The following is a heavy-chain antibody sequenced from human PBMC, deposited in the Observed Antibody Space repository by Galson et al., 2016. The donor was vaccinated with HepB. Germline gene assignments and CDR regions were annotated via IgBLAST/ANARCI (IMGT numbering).Heavy chain of an antibody. D-gene: IGHD6-19*01. Sequence: SLRLSCAASRFNVNSNYMSWVRQAPGKGLEWVSGIRSGGSTLYADSVKGRFTISRDESRNTLYLQMNSLRVEDTAPYYCGRDDGWIAVAENWGQGTLVTVSS. CDR1: RFNVNSNY. CDR2: IRSGGST. J-gene: IGHJ4*02. V-gene: IGHV3-53*01. CDR3: GRDDGWIAVAEN.